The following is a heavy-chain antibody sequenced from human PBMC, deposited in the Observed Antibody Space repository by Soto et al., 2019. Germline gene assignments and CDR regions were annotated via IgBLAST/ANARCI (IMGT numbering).Heavy chain of an antibody. CDR3: AKPPDYNWNDY. CDR1: GFTFSSYT. V-gene: IGHV3-23*01. CDR2: VSGSGGST. Sequence: EVQLLESGGGLVQPGGSLRLSCAASGFTFSSYTMSWVRQAPGKGLEWISAVSGSGGSTYYADSVKGRFPISRDNSKDTLYLQMHTLRAEDTAVYYCAKPPDYNWNDYWGQGTLVTVSS. D-gene: IGHD1-20*01. J-gene: IGHJ4*02.